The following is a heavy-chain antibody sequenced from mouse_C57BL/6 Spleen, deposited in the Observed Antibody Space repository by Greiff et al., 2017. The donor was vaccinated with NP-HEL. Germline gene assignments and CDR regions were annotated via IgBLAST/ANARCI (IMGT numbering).Heavy chain of an antibody. Sequence: QVQLQQPGTELVKPGASVKLSCKASGYTFTSYWMHWVKQRPGQGLEWIGNINPSNGGTNYNEKFKSKATLTVDKSSSTAYMQLSSLTSEDSAVYDCARKGKLGREAMDYWGQGTSVTVSS. CDR1: GYTFTSYW. V-gene: IGHV1-53*01. CDR3: ARKGKLGREAMDY. J-gene: IGHJ4*01. CDR2: INPSNGGT. D-gene: IGHD4-1*01.